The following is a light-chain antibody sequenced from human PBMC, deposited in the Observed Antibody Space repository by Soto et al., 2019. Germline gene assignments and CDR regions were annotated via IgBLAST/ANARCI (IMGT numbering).Light chain of an antibody. J-gene: IGKJ1*01. Sequence: DIQMTHSPSSLSASVLYIVTITFRASQGISNYLAWYQQKPGKVPKLLIYAASTLQSGVPSRFSGSGSGTDFTLTISSLQPDDFATYYCQNYNSYSEEFGQGTKVDIK. CDR1: QGISNY. V-gene: IGKV1-27*01. CDR3: QNYNSYSEE. CDR2: AAS.